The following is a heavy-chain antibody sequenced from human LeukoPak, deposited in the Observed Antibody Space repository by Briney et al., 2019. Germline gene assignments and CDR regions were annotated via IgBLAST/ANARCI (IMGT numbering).Heavy chain of an antibody. J-gene: IGHJ1*01. CDR1: GFTFSSYA. CDR3: ARDSSPSSTWYRMGYLQH. Sequence: GGSLRLSCAASGFTFSSYAMSWVRQAPGKGLEWGSAISGSGGSTYYADSVKGRFTISRDNSKNTLYLQMNSLRAEDTAVYYCARDSSPSSTWYRMGYLQHWGQGTLVTVSS. V-gene: IGHV3-23*01. CDR2: ISGSGGST. D-gene: IGHD6-13*01.